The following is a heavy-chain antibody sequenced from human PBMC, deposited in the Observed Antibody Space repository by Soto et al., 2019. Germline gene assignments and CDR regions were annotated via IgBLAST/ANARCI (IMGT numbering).Heavy chain of an antibody. CDR2: ISYDGSNK. V-gene: IGHV3-30*18. D-gene: IGHD3-22*01. Sequence: LRLSCAASGFTFSSYGMHWVRQAPGKGLEWVAVISYDGSNKYYADSVKGRFTISRDNSKNTLYLQVNSLRAEDTAVYYCAKSGRYDSSGAPDYWGQGTLVTVSS. CDR3: AKSGRYDSSGAPDY. J-gene: IGHJ4*02. CDR1: GFTFSSYG.